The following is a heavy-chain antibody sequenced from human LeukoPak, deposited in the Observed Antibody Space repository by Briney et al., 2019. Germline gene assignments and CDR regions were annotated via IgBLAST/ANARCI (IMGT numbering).Heavy chain of an antibody. J-gene: IGHJ5*02. Sequence: SETLSLTCTVSGYSISSGYYWGWIRQPPGKGLERIGSIYHSGSTYYNPSLKSRVTISVDTSKNQFSLKLSSVTAADTAVYYCARQHYYGSGSFKAEYNWFDPWGQGTLVTVSS. D-gene: IGHD3-10*01. CDR2: IYHSGST. V-gene: IGHV4-38-2*02. CDR1: GYSISSGYY. CDR3: ARQHYYGSGSFKAEYNWFDP.